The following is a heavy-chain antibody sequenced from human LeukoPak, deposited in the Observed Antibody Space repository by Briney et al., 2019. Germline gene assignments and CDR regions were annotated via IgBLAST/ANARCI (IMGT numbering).Heavy chain of an antibody. CDR2: IRYDGSNK. CDR3: ARDALSIAARVVYYYYYYMDV. Sequence: GGSLRLSCAASGFTFSSYGMHWVRQAPGKGLEWVAFIRYDGSNKYYADSVKGRFTISRDNAKNSLYLQMNSLRAEDTAVYYCARDALSIAARVVYYYYYYMDVWGKGTTVTVSS. J-gene: IGHJ6*03. CDR1: GFTFSSYG. D-gene: IGHD6-6*01. V-gene: IGHV3-30*02.